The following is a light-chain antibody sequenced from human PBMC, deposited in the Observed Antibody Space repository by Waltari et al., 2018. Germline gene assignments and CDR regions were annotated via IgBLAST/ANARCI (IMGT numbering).Light chain of an antibody. V-gene: IGLV2-23*02. CDR3: CSYAGSFTWV. CDR2: DVT. Sequence: QSAPTQPASVSGSPGQSITISCTGPNSDVGRYNLFSWYQQHPDKAPKLIIYDVTERPSGVSDRLSGSKSGNTASLTISGLQAEDEADYYCCSYAGSFTWVFGGGTKLTVL. CDR1: NSDVGRYNL. J-gene: IGLJ3*02.